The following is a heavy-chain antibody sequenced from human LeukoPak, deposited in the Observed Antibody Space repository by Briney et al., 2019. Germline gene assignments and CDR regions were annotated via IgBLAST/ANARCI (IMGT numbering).Heavy chain of an antibody. CDR1: GYTFTGYY. D-gene: IGHD3-22*01. J-gene: IGHJ4*02. Sequence: EASVKVSCKASGYTFTGYYMHWVRQAPGQGLEWMGWINPNSGGTNYAQKFQGRVTMTRDTSISTAYMELSRLRSDDTAVYYCARESIVVVNGIGRYFDYWGQGTLVTVSS. CDR2: INPNSGGT. CDR3: ARESIVVVNGIGRYFDY. V-gene: IGHV1-2*02.